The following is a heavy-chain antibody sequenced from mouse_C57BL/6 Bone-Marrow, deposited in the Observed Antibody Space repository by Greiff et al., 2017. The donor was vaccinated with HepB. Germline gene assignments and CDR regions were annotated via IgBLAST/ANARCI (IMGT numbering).Heavy chain of an antibody. CDR2: IYPRSGNT. J-gene: IGHJ2*01. CDR3: ARRMITTVVGYYFDY. CDR1: GYTFTSYG. V-gene: IGHV1-81*01. D-gene: IGHD1-1*01. Sequence: QVQLQQSGAELARPGASVKLSCKASGYTFTSYGISWVKQRTGQGLEWIGEIYPRSGNTYYNEEFKGKATLTADKSSSTACMEHRSLTSEDSAVSVCARRMITTVVGYYFDYWGQGTTLTVSS.